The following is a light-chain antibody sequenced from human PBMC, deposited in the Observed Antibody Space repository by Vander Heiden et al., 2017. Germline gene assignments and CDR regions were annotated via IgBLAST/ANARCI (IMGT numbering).Light chain of an antibody. CDR2: DVS. V-gene: IGLV2-11*01. J-gene: IGLJ2*01. CDR1: TSDAGGYNY. Sequence: QPALTQPRPVSGPPGQPVTIPCTGTTSDAGGYNYVSCYQQRPGNAPKLMIYDVSKRPSGVPDRFSGTKSGNTASLTIAGLEAEDEADYCCCSYASSYTLVFGGGTKLTVL. CDR3: CSYASSYTLV.